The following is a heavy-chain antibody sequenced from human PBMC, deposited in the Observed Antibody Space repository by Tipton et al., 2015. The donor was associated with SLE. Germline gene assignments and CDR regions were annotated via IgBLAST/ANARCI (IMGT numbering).Heavy chain of an antibody. Sequence: PGLVKPSETLSLICTVSGDSISANSYHWGWVRQPPGKGLEWIGYIDYRDITNYNPSLKSRVTMSIDTSKNQFSLKLSSVTAADTAVYYCAIPTVGATGGFDSWGHGTLVIVSS. CDR3: AIPTVGATGGFDS. CDR1: GDSISANSYH. CDR2: IDYRDIT. V-gene: IGHV4-61*05. J-gene: IGHJ4*01. D-gene: IGHD1-26*01.